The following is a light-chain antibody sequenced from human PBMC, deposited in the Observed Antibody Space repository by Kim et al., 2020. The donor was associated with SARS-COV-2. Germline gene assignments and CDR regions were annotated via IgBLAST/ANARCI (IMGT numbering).Light chain of an antibody. V-gene: IGKV4-1*01. CDR1: QSVLYSSNNKNY. J-gene: IGKJ1*01. CDR3: QQYYTTPWT. CDR2: WAS. Sequence: DIVMTQSPDSLAVSPGERATINCKSSQSVLYSSNNKNYLAWYQLRPGQPPKLLIYWASTRESGVPNRFSGSGSGTDFTLTISTLQAEDVAVYYCQQYYTTPWTFGQGTKVDIK.